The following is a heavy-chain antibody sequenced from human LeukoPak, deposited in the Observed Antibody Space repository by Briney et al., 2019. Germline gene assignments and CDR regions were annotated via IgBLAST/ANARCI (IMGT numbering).Heavy chain of an antibody. J-gene: IGHJ4*02. CDR1: GFTFSNYG. CDR2: IRYDGSSK. Sequence: GGSLRLSCAASGFTFSNYGMHWVRQAPGKGLEWVAFIRYDGSSKYYADSVKGRFTISRDNYKNTLYLQMNSLRAEDTALYYCAKTTVNNQVDYWGQGTLVTVSS. D-gene: IGHD1-14*01. V-gene: IGHV3-30*02. CDR3: AKTTVNNQVDY.